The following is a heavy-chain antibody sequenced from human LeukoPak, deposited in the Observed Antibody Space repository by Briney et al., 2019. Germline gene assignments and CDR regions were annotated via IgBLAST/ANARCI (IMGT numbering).Heavy chain of an antibody. Sequence: GGSLRLSCAASAFTFSTYWMSWVRQAPGKGREWGANIKQEGREKNSVDSVKGRFNKSRDNANNSLYLQMYPPRAEATAVYYCARRPGGVPGAFDIWGQGTMVTVSS. CDR2: IKQEGREK. V-gene: IGHV3-7*01. J-gene: IGHJ3*02. CDR3: ARRPGGVPGAFDI. D-gene: IGHD2-2*01. CDR1: AFTFSTYW.